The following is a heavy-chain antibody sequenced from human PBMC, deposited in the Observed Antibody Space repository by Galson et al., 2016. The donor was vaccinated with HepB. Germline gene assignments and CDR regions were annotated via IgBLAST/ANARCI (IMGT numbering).Heavy chain of an antibody. Sequence: SETLSLTCTVSGGSLNSYYWSWIRQPPGKGLEWIAYMFYSRSPDYNPSLKSRATMSVDTSKNQFSLSLRSVPAADTAVYYCASLPRMTYGMNVWGQGTTVTVSS. J-gene: IGHJ6*02. CDR2: MFYSRSP. CDR1: GGSLNSYY. D-gene: IGHD2-8*01. CDR3: ASLPRMTYGMNV. V-gene: IGHV4-59*01.